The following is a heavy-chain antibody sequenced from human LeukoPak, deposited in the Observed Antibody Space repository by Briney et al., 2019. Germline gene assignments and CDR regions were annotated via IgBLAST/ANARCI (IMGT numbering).Heavy chain of an antibody. J-gene: IGHJ4*02. D-gene: IGHD4-17*01. Sequence: PSETLSLTCTVSGGSTSSYYWSWIRQPAGKRLEWIGRIYNSGSTNYNPSLKSRVTMSIDTSKNQFSLRLSSVTAADTAVYYCARIKGDYLFDYWGQGTLVTVSS. V-gene: IGHV4-4*07. CDR2: IYNSGST. CDR3: ARIKGDYLFDY. CDR1: GGSTSSYY.